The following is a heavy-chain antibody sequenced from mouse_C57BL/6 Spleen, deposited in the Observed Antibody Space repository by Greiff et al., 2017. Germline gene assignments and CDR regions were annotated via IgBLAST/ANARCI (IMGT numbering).Heavy chain of an antibody. CDR1: GYSFTDYY. J-gene: IGHJ2*01. CDR2: ISPNYGNT. Sequence: VQLQQSGPELVKPGASVKLSCKASGYSFTDYYMKWVKQSNGKGLEWIGVISPNYGNTSYNQKFKGKATLTVDQSSSTAYMQLNSLTSEDSAVYTCARGVITTVVGLGYWGQGTTLTVSA. V-gene: IGHV1-39*01. CDR3: ARGVITTVVGLGY. D-gene: IGHD1-1*01.